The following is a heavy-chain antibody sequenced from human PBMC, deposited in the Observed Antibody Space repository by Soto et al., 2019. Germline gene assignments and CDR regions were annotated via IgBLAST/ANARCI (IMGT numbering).Heavy chain of an antibody. CDR3: ARTSAAGKYYYGMDV. CDR2: IYPGDFDT. V-gene: IGHV5-51*01. Sequence: GESRRISGKGSGERFTNYWVARVRRMAGKGLEWGGIIYPGDFDTRYSPSFQGQVTISVDKSISTAYLQWSSLKASGTAMYYCARTSAAGKYYYGMDVWGQGTTVTVSS. J-gene: IGHJ6*02. D-gene: IGHD6-13*01. CDR1: GERFTNYW.